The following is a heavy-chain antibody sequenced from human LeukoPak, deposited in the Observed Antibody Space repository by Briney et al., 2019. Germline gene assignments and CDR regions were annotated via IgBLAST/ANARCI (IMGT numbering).Heavy chain of an antibody. V-gene: IGHV4-4*07. J-gene: IGHJ4*02. CDR3: ARQIASAGTAGFDF. CDR1: GGSISSYY. Sequence: PSETLSLTCTVSGGSISSYYWSWIRQPAGKGLEWIGRIYSTGSTNYNPSLKSRVTMSVDTSKNQFSLRLRSVTAADTAVYYCARQIASAGTAGFDFWGQGALVIVSS. D-gene: IGHD6-13*01. CDR2: IYSTGST.